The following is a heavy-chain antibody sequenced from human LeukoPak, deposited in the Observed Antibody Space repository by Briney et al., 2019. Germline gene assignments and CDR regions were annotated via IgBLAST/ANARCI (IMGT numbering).Heavy chain of an antibody. CDR1: GYTFTCYY. CDR3: ARQGNRKRFDY. J-gene: IGHJ4*02. V-gene: IGHV1-2*02. D-gene: IGHD1-14*01. CDR2: INPNSGGT. Sequence: ASVTVSFKASGYTFTCYYMHWVRQAPGQGLEWMGWINPNSGGTNYAQKFQGRVTMTRDTSISTAYMELSRLRSDDTAVYYCARQGNRKRFDYWGQGTLVTVSS.